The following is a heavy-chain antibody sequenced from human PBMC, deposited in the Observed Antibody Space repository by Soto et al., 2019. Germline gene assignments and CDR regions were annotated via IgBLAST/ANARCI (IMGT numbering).Heavy chain of an antibody. D-gene: IGHD2-2*01. CDR2: ISWNSGSI. V-gene: IGHV3-9*01. Sequence: GGSLRLSCAASGFTFDDYAMHWVRQAPGKGLEWVLGISWNSGSIAYADSVKGRFTVSRDNAKNSLYLQMNSLRTEDTASYYCAKGYCSSTSCYIDYWGQGTLVTVSS. J-gene: IGHJ4*02. CDR1: GFTFDDYA. CDR3: AKGYCSSTSCYIDY.